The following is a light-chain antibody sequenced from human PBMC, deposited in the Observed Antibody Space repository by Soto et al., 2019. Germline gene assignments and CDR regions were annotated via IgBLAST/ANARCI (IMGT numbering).Light chain of an antibody. Sequence: QSALTQPRSVSGSPGQSGTISCTGTSSDVGGYNYVSWYQQHPGKAPKLMIYDVSKRPSGVPDRFSGSKSGNTASLTISGLQAEDEAYYYCCSYAGSSSVVFGGGTKLTVL. CDR1: SSDVGGYNY. CDR2: DVS. CDR3: CSYAGSSSVV. J-gene: IGLJ2*01. V-gene: IGLV2-11*01.